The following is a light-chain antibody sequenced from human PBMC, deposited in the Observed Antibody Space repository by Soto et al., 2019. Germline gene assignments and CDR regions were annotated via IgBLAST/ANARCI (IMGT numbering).Light chain of an antibody. CDR3: QQCSNWPLA. CDR1: QNVYNN. CDR2: DAS. Sequence: EIVMTQSPATLSVSPGEGATLSCKASQNVYNNLAWYQQRPGQPPRLLIYDASTRATGISARFSGSGYGTEFTLTISSLQSEDLAVYFCQQCSNWPLAFGGGTKVEIK. J-gene: IGKJ4*01. V-gene: IGKV3-15*01.